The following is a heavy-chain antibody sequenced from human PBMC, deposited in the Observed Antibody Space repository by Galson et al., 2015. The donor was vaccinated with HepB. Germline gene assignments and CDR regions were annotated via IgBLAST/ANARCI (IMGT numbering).Heavy chain of an antibody. CDR1: GFTVSSNY. CDR2: IYSGGPT. D-gene: IGHD4-11*01. CDR3: ARNLPYSNYGDF. Sequence: SLRLSCAASGFTVSSNYMTWVRQVPGKGLEWVSVIYSGGPTYYADSVKGRFILSRDNSKNMFFLQMNSLRAEDTAVYYCARNLPYSNYGDFWGQGTLVTVSS. J-gene: IGHJ4*02. V-gene: IGHV3-66*01.